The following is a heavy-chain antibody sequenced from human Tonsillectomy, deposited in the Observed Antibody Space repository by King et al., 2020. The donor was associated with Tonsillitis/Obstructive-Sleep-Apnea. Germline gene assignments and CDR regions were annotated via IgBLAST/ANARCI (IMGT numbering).Heavy chain of an antibody. CDR1: GGSISSYY. CDR3: ARDHEGGGGARFDY. Sequence: QLQESGPGLVKPSETLSLTCTVSGGSISSYYWSWIRQPPGKGLEWIGYIYYSGSTNYNPSLKSRVTISVDTSKNQFSLKLSSVTAADTAVYYCARDHEGGGGARFDYWGQGTLVTVSS. D-gene: IGHD3-16*01. CDR2: IYYSGST. V-gene: IGHV4-59*01. J-gene: IGHJ4*02.